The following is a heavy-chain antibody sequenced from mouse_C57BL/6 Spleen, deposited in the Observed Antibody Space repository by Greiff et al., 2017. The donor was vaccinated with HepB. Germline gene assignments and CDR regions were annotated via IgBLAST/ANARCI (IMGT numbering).Heavy chain of an antibody. CDR1: GYTFTSYW. D-gene: IGHD3-1*01. Sequence: QVQLQQSGAELVKPGASVKLSCKASGYTFTSYWMHWVKQRPGQGLEWIGMIHPNSGSTNYNEKFKSKATLTVDKSSSTAYMQLSSLTSEDSAVYYCAREGLLGDYAMDYWGQGTSVTVSS. J-gene: IGHJ4*01. CDR3: AREGLLGDYAMDY. V-gene: IGHV1-64*01. CDR2: IHPNSGST.